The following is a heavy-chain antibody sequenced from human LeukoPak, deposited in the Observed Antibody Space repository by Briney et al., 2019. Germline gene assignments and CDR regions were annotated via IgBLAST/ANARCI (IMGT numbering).Heavy chain of an antibody. CDR2: IYTSGST. CDR3: GRAASYGSGWFLSFVY. J-gene: IGHJ4*02. Sequence: SETLSLTCTVSGGSLSSYYWSWIRQPAGKGLEWIGRIYTSGSTNYNPSLKSRVTMSVDTSKNQFSLKLSSVTAAHTAVYYRGRAASYGSGWFLSFVYWGQGTLVTVSS. D-gene: IGHD6-19*01. CDR1: GGSLSSYY. V-gene: IGHV4-4*07.